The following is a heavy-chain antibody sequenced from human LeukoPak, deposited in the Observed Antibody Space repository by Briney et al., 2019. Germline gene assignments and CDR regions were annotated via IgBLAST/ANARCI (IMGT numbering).Heavy chain of an antibody. CDR2: MSPNSGNT. CDR1: GYTFTSYD. D-gene: IGHD2-2*01. CDR3: ASALDIVVVPAATGGISNYYYYMDV. Sequence: GASVKVSCKASGYTFTSYDINWVRQATGQGLEWMGWMSPNSGNTGYAQKFQGRVTMTRNTSISTAYMELSSLRSEDTAVYYYASALDIVVVPAATGGISNYYYYMDVWGKGTTVTISS. V-gene: IGHV1-8*01. J-gene: IGHJ6*03.